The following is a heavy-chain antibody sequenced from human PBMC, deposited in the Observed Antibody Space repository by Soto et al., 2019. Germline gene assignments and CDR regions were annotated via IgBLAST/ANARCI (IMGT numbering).Heavy chain of an antibody. J-gene: IGHJ4*02. V-gene: IGHV3-30-3*01. D-gene: IGHD2-15*01. CDR1: GFTFSSYA. Sequence: QVQLVQSGGGVVQPGRSLRLSCAASGFTFSSYAMHWVRQAPGKGLEWEAVISYDGSHKYYADSVKGSFTISKDNSKDPRYLQMNSLRDEDTAVYYCERCQGCSGGRCYSYFGYWGQGSLVTFSS. CDR3: ERCQGCSGGRCYSYFGY. CDR2: ISYDGSHK.